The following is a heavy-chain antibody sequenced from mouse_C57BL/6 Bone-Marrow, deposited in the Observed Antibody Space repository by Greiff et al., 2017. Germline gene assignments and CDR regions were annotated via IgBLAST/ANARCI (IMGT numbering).Heavy chain of an antibody. J-gene: IGHJ2*01. V-gene: IGHV1-7*01. CDR3: ARKDDGYLLFDY. D-gene: IGHD2-3*01. Sequence: VQLQESGAELAKPGASVKLSCKASGYTFTSYWLHWVKQRPGQGLEWIGYINPSSGYTKYNQKFKDKATLTADNSSSTAYMQLSSLTYEDSAFYYCARKDDGYLLFDYWGQGTTLTVSS. CDR1: GYTFTSYW. CDR2: INPSSGYT.